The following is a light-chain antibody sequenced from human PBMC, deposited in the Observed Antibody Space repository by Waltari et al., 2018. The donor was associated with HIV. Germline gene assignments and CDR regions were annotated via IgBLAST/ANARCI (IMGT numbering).Light chain of an antibody. Sequence: QSALTQPRSVSGSPGQSVTISCTGTSSDVGAYNYVSWYQQHPGKAPKLMIYDVSKRPSGVPDRFSCSNSGNTASLTISGLQAEDEADYYCCSYAGSYTLRVFGGGTKLTVL. V-gene: IGLV2-11*01. J-gene: IGLJ2*01. CDR3: CSYAGSYTLRV. CDR2: DVS. CDR1: SSDVGAYNY.